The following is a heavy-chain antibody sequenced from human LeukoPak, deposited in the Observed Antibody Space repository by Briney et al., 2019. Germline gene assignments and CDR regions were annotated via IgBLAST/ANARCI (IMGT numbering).Heavy chain of an antibody. CDR3: ARGAFKAVAVVD. D-gene: IGHD6-19*01. CDR1: GYAFTGYY. V-gene: IGHV1-2*02. CDR2: INPNSGGT. J-gene: IGHJ4*02. Sequence: GASVKVSCKASGYAFTGYYMHWVRQAPGQGLEWMGWINPNSGGTNYAQKLQGRVTMTTDTSTSTAYMELRSLRSDDTAVYYCARGAFKAVAVVDWGQGTLVTVSS.